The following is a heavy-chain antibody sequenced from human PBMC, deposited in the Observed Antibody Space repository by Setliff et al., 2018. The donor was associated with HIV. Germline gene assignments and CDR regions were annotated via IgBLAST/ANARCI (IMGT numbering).Heavy chain of an antibody. CDR1: GITFIKAW. CDR3: TADLPGGYSPYFDF. V-gene: IGHV3-15*01. D-gene: IGHD2-21*02. J-gene: IGHJ4*02. Sequence: PGGSLRLSCEVSGITFIKAWMSWVRQAPGKGLEWVARTKSKTDGGTVDYAAAVSGRFTISRDDSKNTLYLEINSLKIEDTAVYYCTADLPGGYSPYFDFWGRGTLVTVSS. CDR2: TKSKTDGGTV.